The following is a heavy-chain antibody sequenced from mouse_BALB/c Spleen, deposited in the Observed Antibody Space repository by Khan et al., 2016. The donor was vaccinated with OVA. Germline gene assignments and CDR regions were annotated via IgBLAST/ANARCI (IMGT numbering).Heavy chain of an antibody. CDR1: GYTFTTAG. V-gene: IGHV9-4*02. Sequence: QIQLVQSGPELKKPGETVRISCKASGYTFTTAGIQWVQKMPGKGLKWIGWINTHSGVPKYAEDFKGRFAFSLEISVNTAYLKITNLKNEDTATYLCARGWAAYYRNDGGAMEYWGQGTSVTVSS. D-gene: IGHD2-14*01. CDR3: ARGWAAYYRNDGGAMEY. J-gene: IGHJ4*01. CDR2: INTHSGVP.